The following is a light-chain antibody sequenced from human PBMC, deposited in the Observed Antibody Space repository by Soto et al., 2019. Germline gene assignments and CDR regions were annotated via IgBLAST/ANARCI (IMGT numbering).Light chain of an antibody. CDR1: QSVSSH. J-gene: IGKJ5*01. Sequence: EVVLTQSAATLSLSAGDRATLSCRASQSVSSHFAWYQQKSGQAPRLLIYDASKRATGIPARFSGSASGTDSTLTISSLGPEDFAVYYCQQRSNWPTFGQGTRLEIK. CDR2: DAS. CDR3: QQRSNWPT. V-gene: IGKV3-11*01.